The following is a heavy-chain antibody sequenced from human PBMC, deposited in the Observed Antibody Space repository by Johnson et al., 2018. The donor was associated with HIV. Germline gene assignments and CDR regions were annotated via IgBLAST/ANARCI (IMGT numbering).Heavy chain of an antibody. V-gene: IGHV3-23*04. CDR1: GFTFGSYD. Sequence: MLLVESGGGLVKPGGSLRLSCAASGFTFGSYDMSWVRQAPGKGLEWVSSITMVGGSTHYTDSVKGRFTISRDNSKNILYLQMNSLRAEDTAIYYCARSRWGSALGGLDIWGQGTMVTVSS. CDR3: ARSRWGSALGGLDI. D-gene: IGHD4-23*01. CDR2: ITMVGGST. J-gene: IGHJ3*02.